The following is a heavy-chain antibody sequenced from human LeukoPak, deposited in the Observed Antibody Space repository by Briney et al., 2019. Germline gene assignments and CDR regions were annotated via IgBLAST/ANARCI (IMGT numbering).Heavy chain of an antibody. Sequence: PGGSLRLSCAASGFTFSSYSMNRVRQAPGKGLEWVSYISSSSSTIYYADSVKGRFTISRDNAKNSLYLQMNSLRDEDTAVYYCARDQGDSSSWYSLGAFDIWGQGTMVTVSS. CDR2: ISSSSSTI. V-gene: IGHV3-48*02. CDR1: GFTFSSYS. J-gene: IGHJ3*02. CDR3: ARDQGDSSSWYSLGAFDI. D-gene: IGHD6-13*01.